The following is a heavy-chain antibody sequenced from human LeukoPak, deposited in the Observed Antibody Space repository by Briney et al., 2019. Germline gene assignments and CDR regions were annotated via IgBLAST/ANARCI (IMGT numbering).Heavy chain of an antibody. V-gene: IGHV4-59*01. CDR2: FHYNGST. J-gene: IGHJ4*02. D-gene: IGHD5-24*01. CDR1: GDSISSDY. Sequence: SETRSLTCTVSGDSISSDYWNWIRQPPGKGPEWIGHFHYNGSTKYNPSLKSRVSILVDMSKNQFSLKLTSVTPADTAVYYRSRGVGWLPDSWGQGTLVTVSS. CDR3: SRGVGWLPDS.